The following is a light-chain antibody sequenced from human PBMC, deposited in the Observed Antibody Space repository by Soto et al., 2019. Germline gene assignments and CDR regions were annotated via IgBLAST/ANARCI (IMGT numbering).Light chain of an antibody. CDR3: QQYNDLPRT. CDR2: GAS. J-gene: IGKJ1*01. V-gene: IGKV3-15*01. Sequence: EVVMTQSPATLSVSPGERATLSCRASQSVFDNLAWYQQKPGQAPGLLMYGASTRATGIPARFRGSGSGTEFTLTISSLQSEDFAVYYCQQYNDLPRTFGQGTKVEIK. CDR1: QSVFDN.